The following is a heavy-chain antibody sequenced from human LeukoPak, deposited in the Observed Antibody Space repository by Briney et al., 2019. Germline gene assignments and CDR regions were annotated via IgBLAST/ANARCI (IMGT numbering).Heavy chain of an antibody. Sequence: SETLSLTCAVSGVSISGHYWSWIRQPPGMRLEWIGYIFYSGSTNYNPSLNSRLTISVDTSRNQFSLKLRSVTAADTAVYSCARLTQPWLHTGGSYFDSWGQGILVTVSS. CDR3: ARLTQPWLHTGGSYFDS. CDR2: IFYSGST. J-gene: IGHJ4*02. CDR1: GVSISGHY. V-gene: IGHV4-59*11. D-gene: IGHD5-24*01.